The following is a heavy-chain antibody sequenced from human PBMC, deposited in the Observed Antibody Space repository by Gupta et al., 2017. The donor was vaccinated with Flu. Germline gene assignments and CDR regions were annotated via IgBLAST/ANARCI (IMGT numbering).Heavy chain of an antibody. D-gene: IGHD6-19*01. V-gene: IGHV5-51*01. Sequence: VRQRPGQGLEWEGSFAPSDSLATYSPAFQGHVTISADRSINNAYLHWDTLAASDSAMHDCVRRSNFYTSAQWWGQGTLVTVSS. CDR3: VRRSNFYTSAQW. CDR2: FAPSDSLA. J-gene: IGHJ1*01.